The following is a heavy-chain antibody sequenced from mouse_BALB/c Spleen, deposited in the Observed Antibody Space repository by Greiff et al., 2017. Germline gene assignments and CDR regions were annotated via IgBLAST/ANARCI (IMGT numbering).Heavy chain of an antibody. V-gene: IGHV5-17*02. Sequence: EVKVEESGGGLVQPGGSRKLSCAASGFTFSSFGMHWVRQAPEKGLEWVAYISSGSSTIYYADTVKGRFTISRDNPKNTLFLQMTSLRSEDTAMYYCARGYYGYGAMDYWGQGTSVTVSS. D-gene: IGHD1-2*01. CDR2: ISSGSSTI. CDR1: GFTFSSFG. J-gene: IGHJ4*01. CDR3: ARGYYGYGAMDY.